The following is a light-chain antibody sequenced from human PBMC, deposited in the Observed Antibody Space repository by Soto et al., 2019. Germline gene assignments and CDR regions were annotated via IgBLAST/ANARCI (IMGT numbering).Light chain of an antibody. CDR1: SSDVGGYNY. V-gene: IGLV2-14*01. Sequence: QSALTKPASVSGSPGQSITISCTGTSSDVGGYNYVSWYQQHPGKAPKLMIYEVSNRPSGVSNRFSGSKSGNTASLTISGLQAEDEADYYFSSYTSSSTLVFGYWTTVTVL. CDR3: SSYTSSSTLV. J-gene: IGLJ1*01. CDR2: EVS.